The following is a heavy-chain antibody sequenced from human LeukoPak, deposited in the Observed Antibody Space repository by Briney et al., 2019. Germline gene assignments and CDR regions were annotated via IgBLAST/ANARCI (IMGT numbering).Heavy chain of an antibody. D-gene: IGHD3-9*01. CDR3: AKAEGYDILTGLDY. J-gene: IGHJ4*02. Sequence: SGGSLRLSCATSGFTFSSYAMSWVRQAPGKGLEWVSGIGASGGSTYYADSVKGRFTISRDNSKNTPYLQMNSLRTEDTAVYYCAKAEGYDILTGLDYWGQGTLVTVSS. V-gene: IGHV3-23*01. CDR2: IGASGGST. CDR1: GFTFSSYA.